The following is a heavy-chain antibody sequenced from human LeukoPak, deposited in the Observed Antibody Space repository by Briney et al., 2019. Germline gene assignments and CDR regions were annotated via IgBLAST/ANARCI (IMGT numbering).Heavy chain of an antibody. CDR3: ARDNRNSGYTYGHFDY. D-gene: IGHD5-18*01. CDR2: ISSSSDTI. CDR1: GFTFSSYS. Sequence: GGSLRLSCAVSGFTFSSYSMNWVRRAPGKGLEWVSYISSSSDTIYYADSVKGRFTISRDNAKNSLYLQLNSLRGEDTAVYYCARDNRNSGYTYGHFDYWGQGTLVTVSS. V-gene: IGHV3-48*01. J-gene: IGHJ4*02.